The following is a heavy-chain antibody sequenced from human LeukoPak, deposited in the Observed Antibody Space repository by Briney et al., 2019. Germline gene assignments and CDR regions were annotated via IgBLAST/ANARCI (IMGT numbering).Heavy chain of an antibody. V-gene: IGHV4-59*08. CDR2: IYYSGST. CDR1: GGSISSYY. J-gene: IGHJ4*02. Sequence: SETLSLTCTVSGGSISSYYWSWIRQPPGKGLEWIGYIYYSGSTNYNPSLKSRVSISIDTSKNQFSLRLTSVTAADTAVYYCARQTGSGLFILPGGQGTLVTVSS. CDR3: ARQTGSGLFILP. D-gene: IGHD3/OR15-3a*01.